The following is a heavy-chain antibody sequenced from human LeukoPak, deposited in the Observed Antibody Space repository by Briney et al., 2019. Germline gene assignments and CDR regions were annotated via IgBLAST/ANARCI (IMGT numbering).Heavy chain of an antibody. D-gene: IGHD6-13*01. V-gene: IGHV3-66*02. CDR1: GFTVSSNY. J-gene: IGHJ1*01. Sequence: GGSLRLSCAASGFTVSSNYMSWVRQAPGKGLEWVSVIYSGGSTYYADSVKGRFTISRDNSKNTLYLQMNSLRAGDTAVYYCAREGSSWPRGFQHWGQGTLVTVSS. CDR3: AREGSSWPRGFQH. CDR2: IYSGGST.